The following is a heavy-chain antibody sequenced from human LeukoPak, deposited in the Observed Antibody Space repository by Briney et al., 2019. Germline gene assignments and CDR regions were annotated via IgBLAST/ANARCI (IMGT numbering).Heavy chain of an antibody. D-gene: IGHD1-14*01. V-gene: IGHV4-34*01. CDR3: ARKEVFNWFDP. Sequence: SETLSLTCAVYGGSFSGYYWSWIRQPPGEGLEWIGEINHSGSTNYNPSLKSRVTISVDTSKNQFSLKLSSVTAAGTAVYYCARKEVFNWFDPWGQGTLVTVSS. CDR2: INHSGST. CDR1: GGSFSGYY. J-gene: IGHJ5*02.